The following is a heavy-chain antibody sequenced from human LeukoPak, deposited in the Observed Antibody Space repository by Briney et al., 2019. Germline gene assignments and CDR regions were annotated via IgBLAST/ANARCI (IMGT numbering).Heavy chain of an antibody. Sequence: SQTLSLTCAVSGGSISSGGYSWSWIRQPPGKGLEWIGYIYHSGSTYYNPSLKSRVTISVNRSKNQFSLKLSSVTAADTAVYYCARDLRPLYFDYWGQGTLVTVSS. CDR2: IYHSGST. CDR1: GGSISSGGYS. D-gene: IGHD6-6*01. J-gene: IGHJ4*02. CDR3: ARDLRPLYFDY. V-gene: IGHV4-30-2*01.